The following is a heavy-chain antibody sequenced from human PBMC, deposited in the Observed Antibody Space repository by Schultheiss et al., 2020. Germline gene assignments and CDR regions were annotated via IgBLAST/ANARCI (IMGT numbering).Heavy chain of an antibody. CDR2: IYYSGST. CDR1: GGSISSYY. Sequence: SETLSLTCTVSGGSISSYYWSWIRQPPGKGLEWIGYIYYSGSTNYNPSLKSRVTISVETSKNQFSLKLSSVTAADTAVYYCAREQWLVGYNWFDPWGQGTLVTVSS. CDR3: AREQWLVGYNWFDP. V-gene: IGHV4-59*01. J-gene: IGHJ5*02. D-gene: IGHD6-19*01.